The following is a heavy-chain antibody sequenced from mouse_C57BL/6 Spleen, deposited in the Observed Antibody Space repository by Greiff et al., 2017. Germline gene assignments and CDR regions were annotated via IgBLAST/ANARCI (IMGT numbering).Heavy chain of an antibody. Sequence: VQLQQSGPELVKPGASVKISCKASGYSFTGYYMNWVKQSPEKSLEWIGEINPSTGGTTYNQKFKAKATLTVDKSSSTAYMQLKSLTSEDSAVYYCGRRGCYAMDYWGQGTSVTVSS. CDR1: GYSFTGYY. V-gene: IGHV1-42*01. CDR3: GRRGCYAMDY. CDR2: INPSTGGT. J-gene: IGHJ4*01.